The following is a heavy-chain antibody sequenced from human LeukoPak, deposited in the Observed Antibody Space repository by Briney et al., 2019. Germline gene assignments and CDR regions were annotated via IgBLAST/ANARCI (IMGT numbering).Heavy chain of an antibody. J-gene: IGHJ4*02. CDR3: ARDYLVGAPPDS. D-gene: IGHD1-26*01. V-gene: IGHV4-4*07. Sequence: PSETLSLTCTVSGVSITNYYWAWIRQPAGKGLEWIGRMYISGSTNYNPALKSRVTISIDKTKNQFSLRLRSVTAADTAVYYCARDYLVGAPPDSWGQGILVTVSS. CDR2: MYISGST. CDR1: GVSITNYY.